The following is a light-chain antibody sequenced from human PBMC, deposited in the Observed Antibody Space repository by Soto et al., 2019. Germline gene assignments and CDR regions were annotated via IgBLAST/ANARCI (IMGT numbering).Light chain of an antibody. J-gene: IGKJ1*01. CDR1: QGISNY. V-gene: IGKV1-27*01. CDR2: AAS. CDR3: QKHDSAPWT. Sequence: DIQMTQSPSSLSASVRDRVTITCRASQGISNYLAWYQQKPGKVPKLLIYAASTLQSGVPSRFSGSGSGTHFTLTISCLQPEDVATYYCQKHDSAPWTFGQGTKVEIK.